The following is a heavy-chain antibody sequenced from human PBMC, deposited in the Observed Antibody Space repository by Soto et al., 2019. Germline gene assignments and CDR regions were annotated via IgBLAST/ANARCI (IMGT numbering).Heavy chain of an antibody. CDR1: GYTFTSYG. Sequence: ASVKVSCKASGYTFTSYGISWVRQAPGQGLEWMGWISAYNGNTNYARKLQGSVTMTTVTSTSTAYMELRSLRSDDTAVYYCARELIWFGELPTFVYWGQGTLVSVS. J-gene: IGHJ4*02. V-gene: IGHV1-18*01. CDR3: ARELIWFGELPTFVY. CDR2: ISAYNGNT. D-gene: IGHD3-10*01.